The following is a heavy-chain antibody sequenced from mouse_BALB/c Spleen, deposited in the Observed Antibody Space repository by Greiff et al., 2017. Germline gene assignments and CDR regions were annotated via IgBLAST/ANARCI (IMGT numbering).Heavy chain of an antibody. J-gene: IGHJ2*01. CDR3: ARVTYYYGPFDY. V-gene: IGHV5-9-4*01. CDR1: GFTFSSYA. CDR2: ISSGGSYT. D-gene: IGHD1-1*01. Sequence: EVKLMESGGGLVKPGGSLKLSCAASGFTFSSYAMSWVRQSPEKRLEWVAEISSGGSYTYYPDTVTGRFTISRDNAKNTLYLEMSSLRSEDTAMYYCARVTYYYGPFDYWGQGTTLTVSS.